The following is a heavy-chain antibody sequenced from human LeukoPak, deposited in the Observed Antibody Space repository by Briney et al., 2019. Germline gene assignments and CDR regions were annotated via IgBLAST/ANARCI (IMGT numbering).Heavy chain of an antibody. CDR2: ISSSSSTI. CDR1: GFTFSSYS. CDR3: ARDDPSPGYSSGWPYFDY. V-gene: IGHV3-48*02. J-gene: IGHJ4*02. D-gene: IGHD6-19*01. Sequence: GGSLRLSCAASGFTFSSYSMNWVRQAPGKGLEWVSYISSSSSTIYYADSVKGRFTISRDNAKNSLYLQMNSLRDEDTAVYYCARDDPSPGYSSGWPYFDYWGQGTLVTVSS.